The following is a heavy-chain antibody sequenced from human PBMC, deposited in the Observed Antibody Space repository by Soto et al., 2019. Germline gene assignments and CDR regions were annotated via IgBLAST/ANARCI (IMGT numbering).Heavy chain of an antibody. V-gene: IGHV1-18*01. CDR3: AREMRWEPLLY. CDR1: GYTFSNYG. Sequence: QVQLVQSGAEVKKPGASVKVSCKASGYTFSNYGITWVRQAPGQGLEWLGWVSAYNRNTNYAQKFRDRVTMTTDTSTNTAYLELRGLTSDDTAVYYCAREMRWEPLLYWGQGTLLVVSP. J-gene: IGHJ4*02. D-gene: IGHD1-26*01. CDR2: VSAYNRNT.